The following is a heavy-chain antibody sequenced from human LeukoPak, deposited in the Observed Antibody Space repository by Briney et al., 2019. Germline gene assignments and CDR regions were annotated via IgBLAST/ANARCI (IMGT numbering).Heavy chain of an antibody. J-gene: IGHJ4*02. Sequence: GGSLRLSCAASGFPFNAYWMTWVRQAPGKGLEWVGRIRRKTDGETTDHAAPVKGRFTISRDDSKNTLYLQMNSLKTEDTAVYYCVTDLVIKGYFDYWGQGALVTVSS. CDR2: IRRKTDGETT. CDR1: GFPFNAYW. D-gene: IGHD2-21*01. V-gene: IGHV3-15*01. CDR3: VTDLVIKGYFDY.